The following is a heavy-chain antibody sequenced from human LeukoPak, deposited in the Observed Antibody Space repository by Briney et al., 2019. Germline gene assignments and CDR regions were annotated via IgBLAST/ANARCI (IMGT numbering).Heavy chain of an antibody. V-gene: IGHV4-34*01. D-gene: IGHD3-3*01. CDR1: GGSFSGYY. J-gene: IGHJ4*02. CDR3: ARGKAYDFWSGYYFFDY. Sequence: SETLSLTCAVYGGSFSGYYWSWIRQPPGKGLEGIGEINHSGSTNYNPSLKSRVTISVDTSKNQFSLKLSSVTAADTAVYYCARGKAYDFWSGYYFFDYWGQGTLVTVSS. CDR2: INHSGST.